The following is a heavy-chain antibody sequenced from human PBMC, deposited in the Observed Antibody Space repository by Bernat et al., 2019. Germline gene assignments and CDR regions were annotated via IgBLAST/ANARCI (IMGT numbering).Heavy chain of an antibody. D-gene: IGHD6-19*01. Sequence: QVQLQESGPGQVKPSETLSLTCTVSGGSISSYYWSWIRQPPGKGLEWIGYIYYSGSTNYNPSLKSRVTISVDTSKNQFSLKLSSVTAADTAVYYCAGAGYSSGWETRFDPWGQGTLVTVSS. CDR1: GGSISSYY. V-gene: IGHV4-59*08. CDR3: AGAGYSSGWETRFDP. J-gene: IGHJ5*02. CDR2: IYYSGST.